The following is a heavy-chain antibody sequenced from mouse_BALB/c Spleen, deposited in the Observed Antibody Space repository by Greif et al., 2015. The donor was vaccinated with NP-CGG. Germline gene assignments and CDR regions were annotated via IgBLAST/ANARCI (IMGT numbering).Heavy chain of an antibody. CDR3: ARRVYYAMDY. V-gene: IGHV1-87*01. CDR1: GYTFTSYW. J-gene: IGHJ4*01. CDR2: IYPGDGDT. Sequence: QVQLQQSGAELARPGASVKLSCKASGYTFTSYWMQWVKQRPGQGLEWIGAIYPGDGDTRYTQKFKGKATLTADKSSSTAYMQLSSLASEDSAVYYCARRVYYAMDYWGQGTSVTVSS.